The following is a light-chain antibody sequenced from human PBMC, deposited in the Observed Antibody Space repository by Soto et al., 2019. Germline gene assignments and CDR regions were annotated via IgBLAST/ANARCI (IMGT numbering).Light chain of an antibody. CDR3: QQTYSTPRGA. Sequence: DIQMTQSPSSLSASVGDRVTITCRASESIRNNLNWYQQKPGKAPKLLIYAASTLQSGVPSRFSGGGSGTEFTLTIGSLQSEDFTTYYCQQTYSTPRGALGQGTKVEFK. CDR2: AAS. J-gene: IGKJ1*01. V-gene: IGKV1-39*01. CDR1: ESIRNN.